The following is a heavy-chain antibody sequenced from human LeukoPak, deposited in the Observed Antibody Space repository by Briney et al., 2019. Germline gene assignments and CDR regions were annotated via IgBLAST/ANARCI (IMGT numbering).Heavy chain of an antibody. Sequence: GGSLRLSCAASGFTFSSYSMNWVRQAPGKGLEWVSYISSSSSTIYYADSVKGRFTISRDNAKNSLYLQMNSLRAEDTAVYYCARSATYYYDSSGYYYDYWGQGTLVTVSS. D-gene: IGHD3-22*01. CDR1: GFTFSSYS. CDR3: ARSATYYYDSSGYYYDY. CDR2: ISSSSSTI. V-gene: IGHV3-48*04. J-gene: IGHJ4*02.